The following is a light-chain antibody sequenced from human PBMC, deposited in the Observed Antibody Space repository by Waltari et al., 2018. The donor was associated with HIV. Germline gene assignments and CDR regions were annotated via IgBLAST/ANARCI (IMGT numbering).Light chain of an antibody. CDR2: EVN. J-gene: IGLJ2*01. CDR3: CSYAGRSTLEV. CDR1: SSDVGAYNL. V-gene: IGLV2-23*02. Sequence: SALTQPAPVSGSPGQSTTISCTGTSSDVGAYNLVSWYQQHPGKAPKFIIYEVNKRPSEVSIRFSGSKSGNTASLTISGLQAEDEADYYCCSYAGRSTLEVFGGGTKVTVL.